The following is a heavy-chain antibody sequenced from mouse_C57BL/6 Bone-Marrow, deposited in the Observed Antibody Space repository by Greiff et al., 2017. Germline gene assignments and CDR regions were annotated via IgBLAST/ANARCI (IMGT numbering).Heavy chain of an antibody. CDR2: ISYSGST. D-gene: IGHD5-5*01. CDR3: SNYLRDWYVDV. CDR1: GYSITSDY. J-gene: IGHJ1*03. Sequence: EVQLVESGPGLAKPSQTLSLTCSVTGYSITSDYWNWIRKFPGNKLEYMGYISYSGSTYYNPSLKSRLSLTRNTSTNQYYLQLNSVTTEDPDTSYCSNYLRDWYVDVWGTGTTVTVSS. V-gene: IGHV3-8*01.